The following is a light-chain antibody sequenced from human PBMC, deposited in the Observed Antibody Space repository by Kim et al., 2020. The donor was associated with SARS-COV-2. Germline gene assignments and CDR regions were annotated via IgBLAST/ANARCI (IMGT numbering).Light chain of an antibody. CDR3: SSYTSSSTLAYV. Sequence: TISFTGTSSDVGGYNYVSWYQQHPGKAPKLMIYDVSNRPSGVSNRFSGSKSGNTASLPISGLQAEDEADYYCSSYTSSSTLAYVFGTGTKVTVL. V-gene: IGLV2-14*03. J-gene: IGLJ1*01. CDR1: SSDVGGYNY. CDR2: DVS.